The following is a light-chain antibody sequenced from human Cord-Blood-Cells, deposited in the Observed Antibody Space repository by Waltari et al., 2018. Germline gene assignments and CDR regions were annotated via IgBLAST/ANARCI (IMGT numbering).Light chain of an antibody. Sequence: QSVLPQPPSVSGAPGQRVTISCTGSSSHIAAGYDVHWYQQLPGTAPKLLIYGNTNRPSGVPDRFSGSNSGTSAPLAITGLQAEDEADYYCQSYDSSLSGSVFGGGTKLTVL. V-gene: IGLV1-40*01. J-gene: IGLJ3*02. CDR3: QSYDSSLSGSV. CDR2: GNT. CDR1: SSHIAAGYD.